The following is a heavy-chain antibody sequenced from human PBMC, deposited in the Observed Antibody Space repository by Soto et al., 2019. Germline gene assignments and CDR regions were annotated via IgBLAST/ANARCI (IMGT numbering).Heavy chain of an antibody. V-gene: IGHV4-59*08. D-gene: IGHD3-3*01. CDR2: IYYARTT. CDR1: GASFSPNY. Sequence: QVHLQESGPGLVKPSETLSLTCTVPGASFSPNYWAWIRQPPGKGLEWIGYIYYARTTRYNPSLESRVTISLDTSKNQFSLRLSSVTAADTALYFCSRLGAYYQAVDPWVRGTLVTVSS. CDR3: SRLGAYYQAVDP. J-gene: IGHJ5*02.